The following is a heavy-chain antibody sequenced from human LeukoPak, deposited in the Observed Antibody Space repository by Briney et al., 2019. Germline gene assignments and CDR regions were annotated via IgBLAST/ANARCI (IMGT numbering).Heavy chain of an antibody. CDR2: INPNSGGT. D-gene: IGHD3-10*01. J-gene: IGHJ3*02. V-gene: IGHV1-2*02. CDR3: ARPMLLWFGETDAFDI. CDR1: GYTFTGYY. Sequence: GASVKVSCKASGYTFTGYYMHWVRQAPGQGLEWMGWINPNSGGTNYAQKFQGRVTMTRDTSISTAYMELSRLRSDDTAVYYCARPMLLWFGETDAFDIWGQGTMVTVSS.